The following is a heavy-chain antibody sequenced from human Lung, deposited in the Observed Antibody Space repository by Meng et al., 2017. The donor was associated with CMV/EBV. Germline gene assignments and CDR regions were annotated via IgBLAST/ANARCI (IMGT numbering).Heavy chain of an antibody. CDR3: ARHLSPYYDSSGYYFES. CDR2: IYYNGNT. Sequence: SEPLSLTCTVPGDSISSSSHYWGWIRQPPGKGLECIGSIYYNGNTYYNPSLKSRVSISVDTSKNQFSLNLSSVTAADTAVYYCARHLSPYYDSSGYYFESWG. CDR1: GDSISSSSHY. J-gene: IGHJ4*01. D-gene: IGHD3-22*01. V-gene: IGHV4-39*01.